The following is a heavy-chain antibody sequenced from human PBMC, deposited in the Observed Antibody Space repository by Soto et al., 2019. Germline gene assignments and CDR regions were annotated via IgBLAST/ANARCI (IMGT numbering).Heavy chain of an antibody. CDR2: MNPNSGNT. CDR3: ARARYNWNDVNWFDP. CDR1: GYTFTSYD. V-gene: IGHV1-8*01. J-gene: IGHJ5*02. D-gene: IGHD1-20*01. Sequence: ASVKVSCKASGYTFTSYDINWVRQATGQGLEWMGWMNPNSGNTGYAQKFQGRVTMPRNTSISTAYMELSSLRSEDTAVYYCARARYNWNDVNWFDPWGQGTLVTVSS.